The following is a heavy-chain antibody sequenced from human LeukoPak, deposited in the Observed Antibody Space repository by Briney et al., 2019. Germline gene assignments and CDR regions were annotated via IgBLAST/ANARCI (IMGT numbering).Heavy chain of an antibody. CDR3: ARVYRSSSGPTLDY. Sequence: GGSLRLSCAAPGFTFSSYEMNWVRQAPGKGLEWVSYISSSGSTIYYADSVKGRFTISRANAKNSLYLQMNSLRAEDTAVYYCARVYRSSSGPTLDYWGQRTLVTVSS. D-gene: IGHD6-6*01. CDR1: GFTFSSYE. CDR2: ISSSGSTI. J-gene: IGHJ4*01. V-gene: IGHV3-48*03.